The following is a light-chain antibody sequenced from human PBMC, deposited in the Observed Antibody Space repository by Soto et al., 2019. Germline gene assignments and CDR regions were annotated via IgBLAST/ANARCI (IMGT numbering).Light chain of an antibody. Sequence: EIVLTQSPATLSVSPGERATLSCRASQSVCSNLAWYQQKPGQAPRLLIYGASTRATGIPARSSGSGSGTEFTLTISSLQSEDFAVYYCQQYNNWPRTFGQGTKVDIK. V-gene: IGKV3-15*01. CDR2: GAS. CDR1: QSVCSN. CDR3: QQYNNWPRT. J-gene: IGKJ1*01.